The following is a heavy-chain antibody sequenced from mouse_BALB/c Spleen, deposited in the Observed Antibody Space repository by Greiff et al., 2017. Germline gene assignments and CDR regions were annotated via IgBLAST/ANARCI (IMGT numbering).Heavy chain of an antibody. Sequence: VQLQQSGAELARPGASVKLSCKASGYTFTSYWMQWVKQRPGQGLEWIGAIYPGDGDTRYTQKFKGKATLTADKSSSTAYMQLSSLASEDSAVYYCARSDYGSSPFAYWGQGTLVTVSA. V-gene: IGHV1-87*01. CDR2: IYPGDGDT. CDR1: GYTFTSYW. D-gene: IGHD1-1*01. J-gene: IGHJ3*01. CDR3: ARSDYGSSPFAY.